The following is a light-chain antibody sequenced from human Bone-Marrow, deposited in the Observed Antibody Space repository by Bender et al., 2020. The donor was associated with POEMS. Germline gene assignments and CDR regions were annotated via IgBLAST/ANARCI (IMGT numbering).Light chain of an antibody. CDR2: DVV. V-gene: IGLV2-14*02. Sequence: QSALTQAASVSGSPGQSITISCSGTSDDIGTYDFVSWYQQHPDKVPKLLIYDVVKRSPGVSHRFSGSKSGSTASLTISGLQAEDEADYYCTVYLHSGIYVFGGGTQVTVL. CDR1: SDDIGTYDF. CDR3: TVYLHSGIYV. J-gene: IGLJ1*01.